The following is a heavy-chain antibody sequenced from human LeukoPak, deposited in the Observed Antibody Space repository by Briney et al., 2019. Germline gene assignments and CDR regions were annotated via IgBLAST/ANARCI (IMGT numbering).Heavy chain of an antibody. CDR1: GFTFSSYS. V-gene: IGHV3-48*04. Sequence: GGSLRLSRETSGFTFSSYSMNWVRQAPGTGREWVSVISSSGSMIYYADSVKGRFTISRDNARNSLFLQMNSLRAEDTGVFYCTRERGARSSWNDYWGQGTLVTVSS. J-gene: IGHJ4*02. D-gene: IGHD6-13*01. CDR3: TRERGARSSWNDY. CDR2: ISSSGSMI.